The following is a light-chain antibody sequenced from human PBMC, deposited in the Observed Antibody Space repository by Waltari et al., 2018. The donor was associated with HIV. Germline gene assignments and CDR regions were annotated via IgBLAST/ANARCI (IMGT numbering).Light chain of an antibody. Sequence: QSALTQPRSVSGSPGPSVTVSCTGTSSDVGGYNSVSWYQQHPGKAPKLMIYDVNKRPSGVPDRFSGSKSGNTASLTISGLQAEDEADYYCCSYAGNYTLVFGGGTKLTVL. CDR3: CSYAGNYTLV. J-gene: IGLJ2*01. CDR1: SSDVGGYNS. CDR2: DVN. V-gene: IGLV2-11*01.